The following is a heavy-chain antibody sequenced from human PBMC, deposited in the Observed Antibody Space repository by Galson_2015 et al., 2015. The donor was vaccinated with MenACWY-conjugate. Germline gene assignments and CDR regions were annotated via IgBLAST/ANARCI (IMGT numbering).Heavy chain of an antibody. CDR3: ARERSRWPPGWFDP. Sequence: SVKVSCKASGYTFTSYAMHWVRQAPGQRLEWMGWINAGDGNTKYSQKFQGRVTITRDTSASTAYMELSSLRSEDTAVYYCARERSRWPPGWFDPWGQGTLVTVSS. V-gene: IGHV1-3*01. D-gene: IGHD6-13*01. CDR1: GYTFTSYA. J-gene: IGHJ5*02. CDR2: INAGDGNT.